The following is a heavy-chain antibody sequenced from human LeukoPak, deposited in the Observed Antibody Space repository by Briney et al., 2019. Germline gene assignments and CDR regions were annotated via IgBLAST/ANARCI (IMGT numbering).Heavy chain of an antibody. V-gene: IGHV3-33*01. CDR1: GFTFSTYA. CDR3: ARDSSAWYLDY. D-gene: IGHD6-19*01. J-gene: IGHJ4*02. Sequence: GGSLRLSCAASGFTFSTYAMHWVRQAPGKGLEWVAVIWFDGSSKYYADSVKGRFTISRDDSKNTLFLQMNSLRAEDTAVYFCARDSSAWYLDYWGQGTLVTVSS. CDR2: IWFDGSSK.